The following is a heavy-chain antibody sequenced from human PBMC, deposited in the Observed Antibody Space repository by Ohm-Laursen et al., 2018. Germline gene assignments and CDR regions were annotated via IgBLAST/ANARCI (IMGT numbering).Heavy chain of an antibody. CDR3: ARYIVEVGASDY. CDR2: ISRSGNTI. CDR1: GFPFSGYS. J-gene: IGHJ4*02. V-gene: IGHV3-48*04. D-gene: IGHD1-26*01. Sequence: SLRLSCAASGFPFSGYSINWVRQAPGKGLECVSYISRSGNTIYYADSVKGRFTISRDSAKNTLYLQMNSLRAEDTAVYYCARYIVEVGASDYWGQGTLVTVSS.